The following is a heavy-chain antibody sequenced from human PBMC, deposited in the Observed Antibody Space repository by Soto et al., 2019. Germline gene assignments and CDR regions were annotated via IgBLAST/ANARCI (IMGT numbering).Heavy chain of an antibody. CDR1: GSTFNNFA. V-gene: IGHV1-69*06. D-gene: IGHD1-26*01. J-gene: IGHJ4*02. Sequence: QVVLLQSGAEVKDPGSSVRVSCQVSGSTFNNFAFSWVRQAPGHGPEWMGGIVVDSNTAEYSQRFQDRVTITAYTSTDTLYMELGSLTFEDTAVYYCARAIKMWEVNYYFDFWGQGTLVTVSS. CDR2: IVVDSNTA. CDR3: ARAIKMWEVNYYFDF.